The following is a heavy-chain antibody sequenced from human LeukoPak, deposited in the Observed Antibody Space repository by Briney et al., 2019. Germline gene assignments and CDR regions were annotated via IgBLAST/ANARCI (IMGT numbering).Heavy chain of an antibody. Sequence: ASVKVSCKASGYTFTSYGISWVRQAPGQGLEWMGWISAYNGNTNYAQKLQGRATMTTDTSTSTAYMELRSLRSDDTAVYYCARVGYYGSGSYYILFDYWGQGTLVTVSS. J-gene: IGHJ4*02. CDR2: ISAYNGNT. CDR1: GYTFTSYG. CDR3: ARVGYYGSGSYYILFDY. D-gene: IGHD3-10*01. V-gene: IGHV1-18*01.